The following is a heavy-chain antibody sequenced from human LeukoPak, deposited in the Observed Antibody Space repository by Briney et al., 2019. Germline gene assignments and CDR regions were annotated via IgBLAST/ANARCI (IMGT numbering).Heavy chain of an antibody. CDR2: LNLDGSDK. J-gene: IGHJ4*02. D-gene: IGHD1-1*01. CDR3: AKGKRYPDY. CDR1: GFTVSSTY. Sequence: GGSLRLSCAASGFTVSSTYMSWVRQAPGKGLGWVASLNLDGSDKYYVDSVKGRFTISRDNAKNSLYLQMDSLRVEDTAVYYCAKGKRYPDYWGQGTLVTVSS. V-gene: IGHV3-7*03.